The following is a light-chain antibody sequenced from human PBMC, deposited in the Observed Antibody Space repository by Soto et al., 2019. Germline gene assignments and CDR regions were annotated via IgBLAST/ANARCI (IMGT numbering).Light chain of an antibody. CDR1: QSVSSSY. J-gene: IGKJ1*01. CDR3: QQYGSSPT. Sequence: EIVLTQSPGTLSLSPGERATLSCRSSQSVSSSYLAWYQHKPGQAHRLLIYDVSSRATGIPDRFSGSGSGTDFTLTISRLEPEDFAVYYCQQYGSSPTFGQGTKVEIK. CDR2: DVS. V-gene: IGKV3-20*01.